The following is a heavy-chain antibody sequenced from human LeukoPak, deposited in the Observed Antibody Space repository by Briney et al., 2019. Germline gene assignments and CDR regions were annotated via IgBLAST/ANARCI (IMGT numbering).Heavy chain of an antibody. Sequence: PGGSLRLSCAASGFTFSSYSMNWVRQAPGKGLEWVSSISSSSSYIYYADSVRGRFTISRDNAKNSLYLQMNSLRAEDTAVYYCARSGHDYRYDCWGQGTLVTVSS. CDR2: ISSSSSYI. CDR1: GFTFSSYS. V-gene: IGHV3-21*01. J-gene: IGHJ4*02. D-gene: IGHD4-11*01. CDR3: ARSGHDYRYDC.